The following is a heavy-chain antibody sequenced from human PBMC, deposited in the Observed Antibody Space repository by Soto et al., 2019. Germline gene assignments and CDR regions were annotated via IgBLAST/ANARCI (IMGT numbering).Heavy chain of an antibody. Sequence: SQTLSLTCAISGDSVSTDSATWTWIRQSPSRGLEWLGRTYYRSKWFNDYAVSLRGRITINPDTSKNPFSLQLNSVTAEDTAVYYCARLVGSSYFDFWGQGTPVTVSS. CDR2: TYYRSKWFN. V-gene: IGHV6-1*01. CDR3: ARLVGSSYFDF. CDR1: GDSVSTDSAT. J-gene: IGHJ4*02. D-gene: IGHD1-26*01.